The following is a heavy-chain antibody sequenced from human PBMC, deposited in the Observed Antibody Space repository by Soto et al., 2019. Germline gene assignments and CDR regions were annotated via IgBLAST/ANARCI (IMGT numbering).Heavy chain of an antibody. CDR1: GGSISSGGYS. V-gene: IGHV4-30-2*01. CDR3: AALPPRNVVYLLPLAT. D-gene: IGHD2-21*01. J-gene: IGHJ5*02. Sequence: PSETLSLTCAVSGGSISSGGYSWSWIRQPPGKGLEWIGYIYHSGSTYYNPSLKSRVTISVDKSKNQFSLKVSSVTAADTAVYYCAALPPRNVVYLLPLATWGQGTLVTVSS. CDR2: IYHSGST.